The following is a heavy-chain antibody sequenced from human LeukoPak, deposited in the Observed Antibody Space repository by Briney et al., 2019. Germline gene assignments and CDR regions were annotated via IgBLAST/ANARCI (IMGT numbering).Heavy chain of an antibody. CDR1: GGSISSYY. CDR2: IYYSGST. Sequence: SETLSLTCTVSGGSISSYYWSWIRQPPGKGLEWIGYIYYSGSTNYNPTLKSRVTISVDASKNQFSLKLSSVTAADTAVYYCARGGSYYGYFDYWGQGTLVTVSS. J-gene: IGHJ4*02. V-gene: IGHV4-59*01. CDR3: ARGGSYYGYFDY. D-gene: IGHD1-26*01.